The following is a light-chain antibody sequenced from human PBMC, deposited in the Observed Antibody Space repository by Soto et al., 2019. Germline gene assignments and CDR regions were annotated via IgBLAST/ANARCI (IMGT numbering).Light chain of an antibody. Sequence: IQMTQSAASLSASVGDRVTITCRASRYIRSDLSWYQQRPGQAPKVLIYTASSLQSGVPSRFSGSGSGTDFTLTISSLQPEDCATYYCLQDYNYPWTFGQGTKVDIK. CDR1: RYIRSD. CDR2: TAS. CDR3: LQDYNYPWT. J-gene: IGKJ1*01. V-gene: IGKV1-6*01.